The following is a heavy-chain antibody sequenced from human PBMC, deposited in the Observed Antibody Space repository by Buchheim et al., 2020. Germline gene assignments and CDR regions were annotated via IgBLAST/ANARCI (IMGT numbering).Heavy chain of an antibody. CDR2: IRGSGGSA. J-gene: IGHJ4*02. V-gene: IGHV3-23*01. D-gene: IGHD3-22*01. Sequence: EVQLLESGGGLVQPGGSLRLSCAASGFSFSSYAMSWVRQAPGKGLEWVSAIRGSGGSAYYADSVKGRFTISRDNNENMLYLQMNNLRAEDTAVYFCAKAVYYYDSSDYWTDDYWGQGTL. CDR3: AKAVYYYDSSDYWTDDY. CDR1: GFSFSSYA.